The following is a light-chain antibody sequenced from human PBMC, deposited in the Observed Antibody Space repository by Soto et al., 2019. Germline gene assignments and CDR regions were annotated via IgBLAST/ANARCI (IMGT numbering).Light chain of an antibody. J-gene: IGKJ4*01. V-gene: IGKV3-11*01. CDR2: DAS. CDR3: QQRRDWPLT. CDR1: QSISSY. Sequence: EIVLTQSPATLSLSPGERATLSCRASQSISSYLAWYQQKPGQAPSLLISDASNRATGIPDRFSGSGSGTDFTLTVSSLEPEDFAVYYCQQRRDWPLTFGGGTKVEI.